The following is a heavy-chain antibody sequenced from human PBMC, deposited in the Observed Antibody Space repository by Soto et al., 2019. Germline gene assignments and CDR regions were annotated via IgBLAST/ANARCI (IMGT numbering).Heavy chain of an antibody. V-gene: IGHV4-39*01. D-gene: IGHD3-3*01. CDR2: IYYSGST. J-gene: IGHJ6*04. CDR1: GGSISSSSYY. Sequence: SETLSLTCTVSGGSISSSSYYWGWIRQPPGKGLEWIGSIYYSGSTYYNPSLKSRVTISVDTSKNQFSLKLSSVTAADTAVYYCARIPYYDFWSGSFMDVWGKGTTVTVAS. CDR3: ARIPYYDFWSGSFMDV.